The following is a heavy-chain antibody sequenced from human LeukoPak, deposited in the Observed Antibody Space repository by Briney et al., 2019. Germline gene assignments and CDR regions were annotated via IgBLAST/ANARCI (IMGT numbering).Heavy chain of an antibody. CDR2: ISGSGNGFSI. D-gene: IGHD1-26*01. Sequence: GGSLRLSSSASGFVFTIYSMYWVRQAPGKGPEYVSTISGSGNGFSIYYADSVKGRFTISRDDSKSILYLQMNGLRSEDTAVYYCVKDFGRIRGTPDSWGQGTLVTVSS. J-gene: IGHJ4*02. CDR3: VKDFGRIRGTPDS. CDR1: GFVFTIYS. V-gene: IGHV3-64D*06.